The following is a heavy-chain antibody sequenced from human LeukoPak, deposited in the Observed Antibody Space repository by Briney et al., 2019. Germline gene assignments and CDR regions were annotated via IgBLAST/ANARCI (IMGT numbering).Heavy chain of an antibody. CDR2: IYYSGST. CDR3: ANSRDGYNSSPHAFDI. J-gene: IGHJ3*02. D-gene: IGHD5-24*01. Sequence: SETLSLTCTVSGGSISSCYWSWIRQPPGKGLEWIGYIYYSGSTNYNPSLKSRVTISVDTSKNQFSLKLSSVTAADTAVYYCANSRDGYNSSPHAFDIWGQGTMVTVSS. CDR1: GGSISSCY. V-gene: IGHV4-59*08.